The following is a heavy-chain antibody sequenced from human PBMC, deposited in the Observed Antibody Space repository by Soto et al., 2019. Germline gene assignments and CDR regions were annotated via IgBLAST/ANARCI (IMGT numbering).Heavy chain of an antibody. D-gene: IGHD2-21*02. Sequence: SETLSLTCTVSGGSISSYYWSWIRQPPGKGLEWIGYIYYSGSTNYNPSLKSRVTISVDTSKNQFSLKLSSVTAADTAVYYCAREGGGNSVSWWDWIDPWGQGTLVTVSS. CDR1: GGSISSYY. CDR2: IYYSGST. CDR3: AREGGGNSVSWWDWIDP. J-gene: IGHJ5*02. V-gene: IGHV4-59*01.